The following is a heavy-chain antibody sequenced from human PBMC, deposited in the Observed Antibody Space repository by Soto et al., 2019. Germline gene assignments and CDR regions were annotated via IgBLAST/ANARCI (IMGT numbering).Heavy chain of an antibody. CDR1: DGSISSGGYS. CDR2: IYHTGST. J-gene: IGHJ4*02. Sequence: SETLSLTCAVSDGSISSGGYSWNWIRQPPGKGLEWIGYIYHTGSTYYNPSLKGRVTISVDTSKNQFSLKLSSVTAADTAVYYCARRWGRTFDYWGQGTLVTVSS. V-gene: IGHV4-30-2*01. CDR3: ARRWGRTFDY. D-gene: IGHD7-27*01.